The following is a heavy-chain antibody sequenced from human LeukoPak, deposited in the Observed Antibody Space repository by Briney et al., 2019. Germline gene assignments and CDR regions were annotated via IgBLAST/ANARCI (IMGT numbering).Heavy chain of an antibody. Sequence: AETLSLXCTVSGGSISSYYWSWIRQPPGKGLEWIGYIYYSGSTNYNPSLKSRVTISVDTSKNQFSLKLSSVTAADTAVYYCARGRSWYYFDYWGQGTLVTVSS. CDR2: IYYSGST. D-gene: IGHD6-13*01. J-gene: IGHJ4*02. CDR3: ARGRSWYYFDY. V-gene: IGHV4-59*01. CDR1: GGSISSYY.